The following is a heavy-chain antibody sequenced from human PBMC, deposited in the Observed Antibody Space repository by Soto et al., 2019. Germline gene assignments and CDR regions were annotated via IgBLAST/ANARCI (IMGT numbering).Heavy chain of an antibody. J-gene: IGHJ3*02. V-gene: IGHV1-2*04. D-gene: IGHD6-19*01. Sequence: ASVKVSCKASGYTFTGYYMHWVRQAPGQGLEWMGWINPNSGGTNYAQKFQGWVTMTRDTSISTAYMELSRLRSDDTAVYYCARGEIAVDSNEAFDIWGQGTMVTVSS. CDR3: ARGEIAVDSNEAFDI. CDR1: GYTFTGYY. CDR2: INPNSGGT.